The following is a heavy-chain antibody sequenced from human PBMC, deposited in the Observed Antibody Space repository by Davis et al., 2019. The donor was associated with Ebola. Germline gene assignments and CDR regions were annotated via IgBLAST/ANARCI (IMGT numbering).Heavy chain of an antibody. J-gene: IGHJ4*02. Sequence: ALVKVSCKASGYTFIGYYHHWVRQAPGQGLEYMGWINPNTGGTNYAQKFQGWVTMTRDTSISTAYMELKRLTSDDTALYYCTREGPGGGSYYDYWGQGTLVTVSS. CDR1: GYTFIGYY. D-gene: IGHD1-26*01. CDR2: INPNTGGT. V-gene: IGHV1-2*04. CDR3: TREGPGGGSYYDY.